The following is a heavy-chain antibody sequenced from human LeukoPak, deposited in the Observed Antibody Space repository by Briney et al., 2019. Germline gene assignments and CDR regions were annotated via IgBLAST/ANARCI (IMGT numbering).Heavy chain of an antibody. V-gene: IGHV4-34*01. CDR1: GGSFSGYY. CDR2: INHSGST. Sequence: KPSETLSLTCAVYGGSFSGYYWSWIRQPPGKGLEWIGEINHSGSTNYNPSLKRRVTISVDTSKNQFSLKLSSVTAADTAVYYCARLVAYYGSGSPGDYWGQGTLVTVSS. J-gene: IGHJ4*02. D-gene: IGHD3-10*01. CDR3: ARLVAYYGSGSPGDY.